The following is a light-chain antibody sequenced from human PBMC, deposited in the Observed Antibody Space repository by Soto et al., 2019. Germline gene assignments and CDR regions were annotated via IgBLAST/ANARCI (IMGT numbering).Light chain of an antibody. CDR3: QQYGSSLTWT. Sequence: EIVLTQSPGTLSLSPRERATPSCRASQSVSSSYLAWYQQKPGQAPGLLIYGASSRATGIPDRFSGSGSGTDFTLTISRLEPEDFEVYYCQQYGSSLTWTFGQGTKV. V-gene: IGKV3-20*01. CDR1: QSVSSSY. J-gene: IGKJ1*01. CDR2: GAS.